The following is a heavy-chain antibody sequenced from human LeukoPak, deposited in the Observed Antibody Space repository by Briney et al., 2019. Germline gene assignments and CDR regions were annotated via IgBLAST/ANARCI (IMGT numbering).Heavy chain of an antibody. CDR1: GYTFTSYG. CDR2: INPSGGST. V-gene: IGHV1-46*01. D-gene: IGHD1-14*01. J-gene: IGHJ4*02. CDR3: AKDAAPEAWYYFDY. Sequence: GASVKVSCKASGYTFTSYGISWVRQAPGQGLEWMGIINPSGGSTSYAQKFQGRVTMTRDTSTSTVYMELSSLRAEDTAVYYCAKDAAPEAWYYFDYWGQGTLVTVSS.